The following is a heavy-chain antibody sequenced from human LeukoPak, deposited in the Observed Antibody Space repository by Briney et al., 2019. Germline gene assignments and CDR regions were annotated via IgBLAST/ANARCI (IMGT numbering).Heavy chain of an antibody. CDR3: ARAPTSVSNPYYFDS. CDR1: GYSFSNYW. J-gene: IGHJ4*02. V-gene: IGHV5-51*01. D-gene: IGHD4-11*01. Sequence: GESLKISCKGSGYSFSNYWIAWVRQMPGKGLEYMGIIYPGDYDTRYSPSFRGQVTISVDKSIATAYLQWASLKVSDTATYYCARAPTSVSNPYYFDSWGQGTLVTVSS. CDR2: IYPGDYDT.